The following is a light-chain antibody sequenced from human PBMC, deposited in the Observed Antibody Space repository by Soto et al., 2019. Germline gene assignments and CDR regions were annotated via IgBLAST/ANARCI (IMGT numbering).Light chain of an antibody. J-gene: IGKJ5*01. CDR2: VAS. CDR1: QSVGSY. V-gene: IGKV3-11*01. CDR3: QLRSSCPTIP. Sequence: EIVWTRSPATLSLSPGETATLACSASQSVGSYLAWYQQTPGQAPRPLIYVASNRATGIPARFSGSGSGTHFTLTISSLESDACGVYFCQLRSSCPTIPFGHRTR.